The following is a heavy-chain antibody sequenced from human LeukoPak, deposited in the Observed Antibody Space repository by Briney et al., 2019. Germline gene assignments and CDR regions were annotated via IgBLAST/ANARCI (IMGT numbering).Heavy chain of an antibody. CDR1: GYTFTSYG. V-gene: IGHV1-18*01. Sequence: ASVKVSCKASGYTFTSYGISWVRQAPGQGLEWMGWISAYNGNINYAQKLQGRVTMTTDTSTSTAYMELRSLRSDDTAVYYCARVKGSGYFWYYYYGMDVWGQGTTVTVSS. J-gene: IGHJ6*02. CDR3: ARVKGSGYFWYYYYGMDV. CDR2: ISAYNGNI. D-gene: IGHD3-22*01.